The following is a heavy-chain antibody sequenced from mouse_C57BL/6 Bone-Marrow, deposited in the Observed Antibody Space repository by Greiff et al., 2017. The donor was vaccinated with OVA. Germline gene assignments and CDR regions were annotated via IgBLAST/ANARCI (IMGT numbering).Heavy chain of an antibody. D-gene: IGHD2-2*01. CDR2: IDPENGDT. CDR1: GFNIKDDY. J-gene: IGHJ3*01. V-gene: IGHV14-4*01. CDR3: TTSYYGYDWFAY. Sequence: EVQLKESGAELVRPGASVKLSCTASGFNIKDDYMHWVKQRPEQGLEWIGWIDPENGDTEYASKFQGKATITADTSSNTAYLQLSSLTSEDTAVYYCTTSYYGYDWFAYWGQGTLVTVSA.